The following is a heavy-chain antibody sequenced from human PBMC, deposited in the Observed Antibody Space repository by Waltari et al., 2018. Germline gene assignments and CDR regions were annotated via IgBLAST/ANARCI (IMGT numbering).Heavy chain of an antibody. D-gene: IGHD2-15*01. Sequence: QLQESGPGLLKPSGPLSLSCAVSGDSVTHSYWWSWVRQSPQTGLEWIGQVHGSGRANYNPSFASRVTVSLDTSKNQFSLEVTSATAADTAVYFCARDRGRGLYLDTWGPGTLVTVSP. CDR3: ARDRGRGLYLDT. J-gene: IGHJ4*02. CDR2: VHGSGRA. V-gene: IGHV4-4*02. CDR1: GDSVTHSYW.